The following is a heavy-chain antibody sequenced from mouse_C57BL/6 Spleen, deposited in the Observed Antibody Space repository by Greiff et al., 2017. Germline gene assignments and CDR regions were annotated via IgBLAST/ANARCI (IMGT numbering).Heavy chain of an antibody. J-gene: IGHJ3*01. CDR2: IHPNSGST. D-gene: IGHD3-1*01. CDR1: GYTFTSYW. Sequence: QVQLQQPGAELVKPGASVKLSCKASGYTFTSYWMHWVKQRPGQGLEWIGMIHPNSGSTHYNEKFKSKATLTVDKSYSTAAMQLSSLTSEDSAVYYCARSERGAWVGPAWFAYWGQGTLVTVSA. V-gene: IGHV1-64*01. CDR3: ARSERGAWVGPAWFAY.